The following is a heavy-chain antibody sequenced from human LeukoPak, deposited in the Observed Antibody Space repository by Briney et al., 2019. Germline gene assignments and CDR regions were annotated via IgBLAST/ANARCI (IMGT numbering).Heavy chain of an antibody. CDR1: GFTFSSYG. J-gene: IGHJ4*02. CDR2: IRCDGSNK. Sequence: GGSLRLSCAASGFTFSSYGMHWVRQAPGKGLEWVAFIRCDGSNKYYADSVKGRFTISRDNSKNTLYLQMNSLRAEDTAVYYCSKEAGEYNWNDAYYFDYWGQGTLVTVSS. D-gene: IGHD1-1*01. CDR3: SKEAGEYNWNDAYYFDY. V-gene: IGHV3-30*02.